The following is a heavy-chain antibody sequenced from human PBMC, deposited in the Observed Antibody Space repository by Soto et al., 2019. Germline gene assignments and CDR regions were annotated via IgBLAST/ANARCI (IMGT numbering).Heavy chain of an antibody. CDR3: APSIAAAGTVAFDY. J-gene: IGHJ4*02. CDR2: ISGSGGST. CDR1: GFTFSSYA. V-gene: IGHV3-23*01. D-gene: IGHD6-13*01. Sequence: GSLGRACSASGFTFSSYAMSWVRQAPGKGLEWVSAISGSGGSTYYADSVKGRLTISRDNSKNTLYLQMNSLRAEDTAVYYCAPSIAAAGTVAFDYWGQGTLVTVYS.